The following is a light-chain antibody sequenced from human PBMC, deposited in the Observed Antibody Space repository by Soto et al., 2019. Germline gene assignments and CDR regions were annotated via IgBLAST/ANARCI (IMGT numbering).Light chain of an antibody. Sequence: EMVLRQSTGTLSLSPGERATLSCSASQSVSSSYLAWYHQKSRQAPRLLIYAGSTRATDIPARFSGSGSGTEVTLPISNLQSEDFVVYYCQQYNNWPSTFGQGTKVDIK. CDR1: QSVSSSY. V-gene: IGKV3-15*01. J-gene: IGKJ1*01. CDR2: AGS. CDR3: QQYNNWPST.